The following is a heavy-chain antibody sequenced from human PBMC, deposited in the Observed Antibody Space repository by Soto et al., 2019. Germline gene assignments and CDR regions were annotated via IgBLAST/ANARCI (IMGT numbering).Heavy chain of an antibody. V-gene: IGHV3-30*18. J-gene: IGHJ6*03. CDR3: AKDPGDSSGWPFSRYMDV. D-gene: IGHD6-19*01. CDR1: GFTFSSYG. Sequence: GGSLRLSCAASGFTFSSYGMHWVRQAPGKGLEWVAVISYDGSNKYYADSVKGRFTISRDNSKNTLYLQMNSLRAEDTAVYYCAKDPGDSSGWPFSRYMDVWGKGTTVTVSS. CDR2: ISYDGSNK.